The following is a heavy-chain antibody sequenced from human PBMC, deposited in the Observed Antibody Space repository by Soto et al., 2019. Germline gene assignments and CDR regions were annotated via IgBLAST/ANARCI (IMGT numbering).Heavy chain of an antibody. CDR3: AKVSIAAAGTFGGPFWIFDY. D-gene: IGHD6-13*01. CDR1: GDSVSSNSAA. Sequence: SQTLSLTCAISGDSVSSNSAAWNWIRQSPSRGLEWLGRTYYRSKWYNDYAVSVKSRITINPDTSKNQFSLQLNSVTPEDTAVYYCAKVSIAAAGTFGGPFWIFDYWGRGTLVTVSS. J-gene: IGHJ4*02. CDR2: TYYRSKWYN. V-gene: IGHV6-1*01.